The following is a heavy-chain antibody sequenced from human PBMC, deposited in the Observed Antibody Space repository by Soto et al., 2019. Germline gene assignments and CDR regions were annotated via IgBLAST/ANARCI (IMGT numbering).Heavy chain of an antibody. CDR1: GFTFSSYW. V-gene: IGHV3-7*03. J-gene: IGHJ4*02. Sequence: EVQLVESGGGLVQPGGSLRLSCAASGFTFSSYWMSWVRQAPGKGLEWVANIKQDGSEKYYVDSVKGRFTISRDNAKNSLYLQMNSLRAEDTAVYYCARVIEGAGDYYGYYFDYWGQGTLVTVSS. CDR2: IKQDGSEK. CDR3: ARVIEGAGDYYGYYFDY. D-gene: IGHD4-17*01.